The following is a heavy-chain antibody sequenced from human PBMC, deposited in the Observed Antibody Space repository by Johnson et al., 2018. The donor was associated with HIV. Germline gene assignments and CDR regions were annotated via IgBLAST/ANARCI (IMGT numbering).Heavy chain of an antibody. D-gene: IGHD1-14*01. CDR1: GFTFSSYW. CDR3: ARDESYRKYALTALDI. V-gene: IGHV3-7*05. CDR2: IKQDGSEK. J-gene: IGHJ3*02. Sequence: EVQLVESGGGLVQPGGSLRLSCAVSGFTFSSYWMTWVRQAPGKGLEWVANIKQDGSEKHYVDSLKGRFTISRDNAKNSLYLQMNSLRVEDTAVYYCARDESYRKYALTALDIWGQGTMVIVSS.